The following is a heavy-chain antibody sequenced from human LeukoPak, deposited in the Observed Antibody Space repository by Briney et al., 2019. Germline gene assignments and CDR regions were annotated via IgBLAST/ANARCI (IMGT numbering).Heavy chain of an antibody. V-gene: IGHV3-20*01. CDR3: ARDRCSSTSCYNAPNWFDP. CDR1: GFKFDDYG. J-gene: IGHJ5*02. Sequence: GGSLRLSCAASGFKFDDYGMSWVRHVPGKGLEWVSGINWNGGSRGYADSVKGRFTISRDNAKNSVYLQMNSLRSEDTAFYHCARDRCSSTSCYNAPNWFDPWGQGTLVTVSS. CDR2: INWNGGSR. D-gene: IGHD2-2*02.